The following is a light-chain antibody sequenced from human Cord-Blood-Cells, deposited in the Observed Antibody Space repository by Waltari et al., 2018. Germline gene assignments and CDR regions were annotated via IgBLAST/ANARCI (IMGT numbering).Light chain of an antibody. CDR2: EGS. CDR1: SSDVGSYNL. CDR3: CSYAGSSTWV. V-gene: IGLV2-23*01. J-gene: IGLJ3*02. Sequence: QSALTQPASVSGSPGQSITISCTGTSSDVGSYNLVSWYQQHPGKAPKLMIYEGSKRPSGVSNRVAGSKSGNTASLTSCGLQAEDEADYYCCSYAGSSTWVFGGGTKLTVL.